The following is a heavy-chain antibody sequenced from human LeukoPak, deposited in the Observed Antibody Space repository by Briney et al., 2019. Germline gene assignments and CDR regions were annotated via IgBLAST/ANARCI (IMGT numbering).Heavy chain of an antibody. V-gene: IGHV4-4*02. Sequence: PSRTLSLTCAVSAGSILSTNWWSCVRQPPGKGLESIAEVHLNGDSNYNADVEVRVTMSIDKSKNHLSLEVISVTAADTAMYYCTRESGAFSPFGFWGQGTLVTVSS. J-gene: IGHJ4*02. D-gene: IGHD3-3*01. CDR2: VHLNGDS. CDR1: AGSILSTNW. CDR3: TRESGAFSPFGF.